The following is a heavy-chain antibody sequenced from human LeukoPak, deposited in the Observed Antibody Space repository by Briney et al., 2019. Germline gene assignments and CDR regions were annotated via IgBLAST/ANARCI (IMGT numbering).Heavy chain of an antibody. CDR3: ARGFVHAFDT. CDR2: IGVAGDT. V-gene: IGHV3-13*04. D-gene: IGHD6-6*01. J-gene: IGHJ3*02. CDR1: GFAFSTYD. Sequence: GGSLRLSCAASGFAFSTYDMHWVCQATGKGLEWVSAIGVAGDTYYPGSVKGRFTISRENAKNSLYLQMNSLSAGDTAVYYCARGFVHAFDTWGQGTMVTVSS.